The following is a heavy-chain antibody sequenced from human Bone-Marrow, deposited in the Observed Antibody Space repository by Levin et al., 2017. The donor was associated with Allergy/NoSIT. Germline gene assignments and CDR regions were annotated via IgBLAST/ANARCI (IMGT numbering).Heavy chain of an antibody. CDR1: GGSIRSSNW. Sequence: SSQTLSLTCGVSGGSIRSSNWWTWVRQPPGKGLEWIGEIYHSGSTNYNPSLKSRVTISLDKSKNQFSLKLVSMTAADTAVYYCARAGAYCGGDCYQDSWGQGTQVIVSS. CDR3: ARAGAYCGGDCYQDS. D-gene: IGHD2-21*02. CDR2: IYHSGST. J-gene: IGHJ5*01. V-gene: IGHV4-4*02.